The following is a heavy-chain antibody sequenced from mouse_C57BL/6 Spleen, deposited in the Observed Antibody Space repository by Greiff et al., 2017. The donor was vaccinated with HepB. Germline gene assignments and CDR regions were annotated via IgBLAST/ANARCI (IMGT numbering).Heavy chain of an antibody. D-gene: IGHD2-3*01. V-gene: IGHV5-6*01. J-gene: IGHJ4*01. Sequence: DVHLVESGGDLVKPGGSLKLSCAASGFTFSSYGMSWVRQTPDKRLEWVATISSGGSYTYYPDSVKGRFTISRDNAKNTLYLQMSSLKSEDTAMYYCARHPIYDGYYVKAMDYWGQGTSVTVSS. CDR2: ISSGGSYT. CDR3: ARHPIYDGYYVKAMDY. CDR1: GFTFSSYG.